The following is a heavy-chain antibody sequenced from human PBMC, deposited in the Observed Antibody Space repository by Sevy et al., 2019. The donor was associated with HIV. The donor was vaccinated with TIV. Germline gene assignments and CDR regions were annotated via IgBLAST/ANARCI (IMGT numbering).Heavy chain of an antibody. Sequence: GGSLRLSCAASGFTFSSYGMHWVRQAPGKGLEWVAFIWYDGSDKYYADSVKGRFNIPKDNSKNTLYLQMNSLRTEDTAIYYCASDILTGSDFWGQGTLVTVSS. CDR1: GFTFSSYG. D-gene: IGHD3-9*01. V-gene: IGHV3-30*02. J-gene: IGHJ4*02. CDR3: ASDILTGSDF. CDR2: IWYDGSDK.